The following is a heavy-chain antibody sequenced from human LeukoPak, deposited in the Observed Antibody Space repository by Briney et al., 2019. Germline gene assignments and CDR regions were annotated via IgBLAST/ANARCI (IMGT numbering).Heavy chain of an antibody. CDR2: IYSGGST. J-gene: IGHJ4*02. CDR3: ARALSYSYGSMDL. D-gene: IGHD5-18*01. V-gene: IGHV3-66*02. Sequence: GGSLRLSCAASGFTVSTNYMSWVRQAPGKGLEWVSLIYSGGSTYHADSVKGRFTLSRDNSKNTLYLQMNSLRTEDTAVYYCARALSYSYGSMDLWGQGTLVIVSS. CDR1: GFTVSTNY.